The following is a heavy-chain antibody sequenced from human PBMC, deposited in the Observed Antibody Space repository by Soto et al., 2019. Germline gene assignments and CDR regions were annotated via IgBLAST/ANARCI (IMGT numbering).Heavy chain of an antibody. CDR1: GYTFTSYA. Sequence: ASVKVSCKASGYTFTSYAMHWVRQAPGQRLEWMGWINAGNGNTKYSQKFQGRVTITRDTSASTAYMELSSLRSEDTAVYYCARDGCSSTSCPYYYYCMDVWGKGTTVTVSS. CDR3: ARDGCSSTSCPYYYYCMDV. J-gene: IGHJ6*03. V-gene: IGHV1-3*01. CDR2: INAGNGNT. D-gene: IGHD2-2*01.